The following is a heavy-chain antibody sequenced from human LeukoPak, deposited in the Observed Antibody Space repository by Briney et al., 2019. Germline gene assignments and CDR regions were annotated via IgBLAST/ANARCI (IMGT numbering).Heavy chain of an antibody. CDR2: ISHSWST. Sequence: SETLSLTCTVSGFSISSGYYWGWIRQPPGERLEWIGSISHSWSTYYNPSLKSLITISLDPSKNQFSLRLSFVTAADTGVYFCAREGDIVGATIDSWGQGTLVTVSS. J-gene: IGHJ4*02. CDR1: GFSISSGYY. CDR3: AREGDIVGATIDS. V-gene: IGHV4-38-2*02. D-gene: IGHD1-26*01.